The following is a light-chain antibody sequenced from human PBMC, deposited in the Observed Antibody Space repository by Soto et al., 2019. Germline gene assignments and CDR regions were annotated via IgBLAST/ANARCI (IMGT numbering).Light chain of an antibody. CDR1: QTVGSS. J-gene: IGKJ3*01. V-gene: IGKV3-11*01. CDR3: QQRYIWPPFT. Sequence: EIVLTQSPATLSSAPGERATLSCRASQTVGSSLAWYQHKPGQAPRLLIYDASTRATAIPARFSGSGSGTDFTLTISSLEPEDFAVYYCQQRYIWPPFTCGPGTKVDIK. CDR2: DAS.